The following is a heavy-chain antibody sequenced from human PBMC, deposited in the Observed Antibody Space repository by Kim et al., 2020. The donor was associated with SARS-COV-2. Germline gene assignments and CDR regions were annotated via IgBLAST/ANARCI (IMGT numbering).Heavy chain of an antibody. J-gene: IGHJ4*02. D-gene: IGHD6-13*01. Sequence: DYAASVRSRITINPDTSKNQFSLHLNAVTPEDTAVYYCARVGPVAAPNDYWGQGTLVTVSS. CDR3: ARVGPVAAPNDY. V-gene: IGHV6-1*01.